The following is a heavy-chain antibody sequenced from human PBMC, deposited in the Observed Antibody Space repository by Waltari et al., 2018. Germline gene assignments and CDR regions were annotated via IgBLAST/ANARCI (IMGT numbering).Heavy chain of an antibody. J-gene: IGHJ4*02. CDR2: IFGNGGKI. Sequence: EVQLVESGGGSVEPGRSLRLSCVDSEFATLDYAMHWIRQVPGEGLEWVSGIFGNGGKIDYLDSVRGRFTSSRDKAKHSLFLQMNSLRPEDTALYYCVKDTSPGGLEQWGQGTLVTVSS. V-gene: IGHV3-9*02. CDR3: VKDTSPGGLEQ. CDR1: EFATLDYA. D-gene: IGHD3-16*01.